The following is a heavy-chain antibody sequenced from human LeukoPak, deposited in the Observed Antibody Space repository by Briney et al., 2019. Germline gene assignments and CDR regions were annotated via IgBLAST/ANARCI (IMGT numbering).Heavy chain of an antibody. Sequence: ASVKVSCKASGYTFTGYYMHWVRQAPGQGLEWMGWMNPNSGNTGYAQKFQGRVTITRNTSISTAYMELSSLRSEDTAVYYCARRSGRRRQEYYFDYWGQGTLVTVSS. V-gene: IGHV1-8*03. CDR2: MNPNSGNT. CDR1: GYTFTGYY. D-gene: IGHD7-27*01. J-gene: IGHJ4*02. CDR3: ARRSGRRRQEYYFDY.